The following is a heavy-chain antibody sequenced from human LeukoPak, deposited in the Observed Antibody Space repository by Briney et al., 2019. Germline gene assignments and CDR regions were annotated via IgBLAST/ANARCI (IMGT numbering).Heavy chain of an antibody. V-gene: IGHV3-15*01. J-gene: IGHJ4*02. CDR1: GFTFSNAW. CDR2: IKSKTDGGTT. CDR3: TTDLYYYDSSGYYRFDY. D-gene: IGHD3-22*01. Sequence: GGSLRLSCAASGFTFSNAWMSWVRQAPGRGLEWVGRIKSKTDGGTTDYAAPVKGRFTISRDDSKNTLYLQMNSLKTEDTAVYYCTTDLYYYDSSGYYRFDYWGQGTLVTVSS.